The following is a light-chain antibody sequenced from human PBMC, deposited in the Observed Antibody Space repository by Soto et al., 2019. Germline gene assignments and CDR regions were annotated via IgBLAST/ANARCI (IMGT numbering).Light chain of an antibody. CDR2: AAS. Sequence: DIQMNQSPSSLSASVGDRVTITCRASQDINNGLAWYQHKPGKAPKLLIFAASILQGGVPSRFSGSGSGPEFTLTISSLQPEDFATYYCPQTNTFPSTFGQGTGTEI. CDR1: QDINNG. J-gene: IGKJ5*01. V-gene: IGKV1D-12*01. CDR3: PQTNTFPST.